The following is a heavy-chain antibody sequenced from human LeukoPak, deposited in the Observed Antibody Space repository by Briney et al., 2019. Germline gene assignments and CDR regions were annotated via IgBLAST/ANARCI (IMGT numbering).Heavy chain of an antibody. J-gene: IGHJ5*02. V-gene: IGHV4-4*02. CDR1: GGSISSSHW. Sequence: PSGTLSLTCAVSGGSISSSHWWNWVRQPPGKGLEWIGEINHAGSTSYNPSLKSRVTISVDTSKNQFSLKLSSVTAADTAVYYCARDAVADNWFDPWGQGTLVTVSS. CDR3: ARDAVADNWFDP. D-gene: IGHD2-15*01. CDR2: INHAGST.